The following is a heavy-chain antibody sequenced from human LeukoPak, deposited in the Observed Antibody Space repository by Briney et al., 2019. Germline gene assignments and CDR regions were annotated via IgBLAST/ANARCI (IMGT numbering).Heavy chain of an antibody. CDR2: IYHSGST. D-gene: IGHD6-13*01. CDR3: ARVSIAAAATFDY. Sequence: SETLSLTCTVSGYSISSDYYWGWIRQPPGKGLEWIGSIYHSGSTYYNPSLKSRVTISVDTSKNQFSLKLSSVTAADTAVYYCARVSIAAAATFDYWGQGTLVTVSS. V-gene: IGHV4-38-2*02. CDR1: GYSISSDYY. J-gene: IGHJ4*02.